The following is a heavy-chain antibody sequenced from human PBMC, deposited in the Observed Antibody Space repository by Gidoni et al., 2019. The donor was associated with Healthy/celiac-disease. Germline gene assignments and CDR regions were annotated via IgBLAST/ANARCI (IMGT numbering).Heavy chain of an antibody. CDR3: AKDLAGYYDSSGYYYGDY. J-gene: IGHJ4*02. CDR2: ISYDGSNK. D-gene: IGHD3-22*01. V-gene: IGHV3-30*18. Sequence: QVQLVESGGGVVQPGRSLRLSCAASGFTFSSYGMHWVRQAPGKGLEWVAVISYDGSNKYYADSVKGRFTISRDNSKNTLYLQMNSLRAEDTAVYYCAKDLAGYYDSSGYYYGDYWGQGTLVTVSS. CDR1: GFTFSSYG.